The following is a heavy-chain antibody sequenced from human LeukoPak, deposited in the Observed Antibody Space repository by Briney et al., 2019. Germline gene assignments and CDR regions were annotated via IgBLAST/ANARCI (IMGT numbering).Heavy chain of an antibody. V-gene: IGHV4-61*01. J-gene: IGHJ4*02. CDR3: ARSPPGYYYDSSGYYYFDY. CDR1: GGSVSSSNYY. Sequence: SETLSLTCTVSGGSVSSSNYYWSWIRQPPGKGLEWIGYIYYSGSTNYNPSLESRVTISVETSNNQFSLKLSSVTAADTAVYYCARSPPGYYYDSSGYYYFDYWGQGTLVTVSS. D-gene: IGHD3-22*01. CDR2: IYYSGST.